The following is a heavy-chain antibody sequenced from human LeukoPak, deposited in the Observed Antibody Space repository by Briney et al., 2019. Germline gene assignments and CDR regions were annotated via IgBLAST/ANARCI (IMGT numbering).Heavy chain of an antibody. CDR1: GGSFSGYY. Sequence: SETLSLTCAVYGGSFSGYYWSWIRQPPGKGLEWIGEINHSGSTNYNPSLKSRVTISVDTSKNQFSLKLSSVTAADTAVYYCARVLKYYDILTGYWYYFDYWGQGTLVTVS. V-gene: IGHV4-34*01. J-gene: IGHJ4*02. CDR3: ARVLKYYDILTGYWYYFDY. CDR2: INHSGST. D-gene: IGHD3-9*01.